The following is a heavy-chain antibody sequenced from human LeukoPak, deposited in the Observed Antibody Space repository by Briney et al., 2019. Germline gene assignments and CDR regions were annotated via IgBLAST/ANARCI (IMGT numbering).Heavy chain of an antibody. D-gene: IGHD6-6*01. CDR3: ARGSGSSSSGYYYYYYMDV. CDR1: GGTFSSYA. CDR2: IIPIFGTA. Sequence: GASVKVPCKASGGTFSSYAISWVRQAPGQGLEWMGGIIPIFGTANYAQKFQGRVTITTDESTSTAYMELSSLRSEDTAVYYCARGSGSSSSGYYYYYYMDVWGKGTTVTVSS. J-gene: IGHJ6*03. V-gene: IGHV1-69*05.